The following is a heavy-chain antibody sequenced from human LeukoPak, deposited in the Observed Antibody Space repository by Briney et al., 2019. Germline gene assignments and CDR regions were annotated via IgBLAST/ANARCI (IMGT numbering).Heavy chain of an antibody. Sequence: GGSLRLSCAASGFTFCRYEMNWVRPAPGKGLEWVSYISSSGSTIYYAHSVKGRFTISRDNAKNSLYLQMNSLRAEDTAVYYCAELGITMIGGVWGKGTTVTISS. CDR3: AELGITMIGGV. D-gene: IGHD3-10*02. J-gene: IGHJ6*04. CDR1: GFTFCRYE. V-gene: IGHV3-48*03. CDR2: ISSSGSTI.